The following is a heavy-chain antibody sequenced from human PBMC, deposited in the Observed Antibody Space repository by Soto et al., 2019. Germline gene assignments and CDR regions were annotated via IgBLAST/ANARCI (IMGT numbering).Heavy chain of an antibody. CDR1: GFSVSTNY. V-gene: IGHV3-53*01. CDR2: IYSGGST. Sequence: GGSLRLPCAASGFSVSTNYMTWVRQAPGKGLEWVSVIYSGGSTYYADSVKGRFTISRDNSKNTLHLQMNSLRAEDTAVYYCARGSGSLYYLDFWGRGTLGTVSS. CDR3: ARGSGSLYYLDF. J-gene: IGHJ4*02. D-gene: IGHD1-26*01.